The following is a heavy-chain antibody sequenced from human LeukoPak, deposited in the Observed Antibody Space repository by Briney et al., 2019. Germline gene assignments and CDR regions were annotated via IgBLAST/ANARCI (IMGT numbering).Heavy chain of an antibody. CDR1: GFTFSSYS. J-gene: IGHJ4*02. Sequence: GGSLRLSCAASGFTFSSYSMNWVRQAPGKGLEWVSSISSSSSYIYYTDSVKGRFTISRDNAKKSLYLQMNSLRAEDTAVYYCAKDRFSRSSGWYPSGFDYWGQGTLVTVSS. V-gene: IGHV3-21*04. CDR3: AKDRFSRSSGWYPSGFDY. D-gene: IGHD6-19*01. CDR2: ISSSSSYI.